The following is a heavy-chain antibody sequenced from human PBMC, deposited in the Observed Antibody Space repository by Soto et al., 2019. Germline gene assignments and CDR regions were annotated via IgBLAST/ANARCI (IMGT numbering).Heavy chain of an antibody. D-gene: IGHD4-17*01. V-gene: IGHV3-23*01. CDR2: ISGSGGST. J-gene: IGHJ6*02. CDR3: ARSFTVTTYYYYYGMDV. Sequence: PGGSLRLSCAASGFTFSSYAMSWVRQAPGKGLEWVSAISGSGGSTYYADSVKGRFTISRDNSKNTLYLQMNSLRAEDTAVYYCARSFTVTTYYYYYGMDVWGQGTTVTVSS. CDR1: GFTFSSYA.